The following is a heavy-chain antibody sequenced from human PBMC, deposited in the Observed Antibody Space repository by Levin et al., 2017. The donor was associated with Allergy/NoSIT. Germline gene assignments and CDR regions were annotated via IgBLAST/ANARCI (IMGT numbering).Heavy chain of an antibody. J-gene: IGHJ4*02. Sequence: GESLKISCKASGYTFTSYGISWVRQAPGQGLEWMGWISAYNGNTNYAQKLQGRVTMTTDTSTSTAYMELRSLRSDDTAVYYCARDLEGDTRRGYSYGDVLDGSTPPFDYWGQGTLVTVSS. D-gene: IGHD5-18*01. CDR1: GYTFTSYG. CDR3: ARDLEGDTRRGYSYGDVLDGSTPPFDY. V-gene: IGHV1-18*01. CDR2: ISAYNGNT.